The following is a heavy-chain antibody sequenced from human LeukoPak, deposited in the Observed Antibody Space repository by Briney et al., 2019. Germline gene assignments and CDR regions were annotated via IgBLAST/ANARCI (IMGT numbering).Heavy chain of an antibody. Sequence: GGSLRLSCAASGFTFSNAWMSWVRQAPGKGLEWVGRLKSKTDGGTTDYAAPVKGRFTISRDDSKNTLYLQMNSLKTEDTAVYYCTTATYSSLSGWTDWGQGTLVTVSS. D-gene: IGHD6-6*01. J-gene: IGHJ4*02. CDR2: LKSKTDGGTT. CDR1: GFTFSNAW. V-gene: IGHV3-15*01. CDR3: TTATYSSLSGWTD.